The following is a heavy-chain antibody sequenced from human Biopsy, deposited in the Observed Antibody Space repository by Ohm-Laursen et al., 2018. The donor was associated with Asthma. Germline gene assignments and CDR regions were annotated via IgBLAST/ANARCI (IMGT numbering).Heavy chain of an antibody. V-gene: IGHV1-69*01. CDR1: GDTIRTSA. Sequence: SSVSVSCKPSGDTIRTSAFSSVRQAPGPGLEWMGGVIPLLDTGDYAQKFQGRATITADESTSTCYMELRSLTSEETAVYFCARGDSGYDRIQYYYNGMDVWGQGTTVTVS. D-gene: IGHD5-12*01. J-gene: IGHJ6*02. CDR3: ARGDSGYDRIQYYYNGMDV. CDR2: VIPLLDTG.